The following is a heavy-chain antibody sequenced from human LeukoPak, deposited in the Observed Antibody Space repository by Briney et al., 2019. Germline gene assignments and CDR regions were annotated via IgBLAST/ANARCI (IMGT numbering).Heavy chain of an antibody. D-gene: IGHD5-24*01. CDR2: ISESGDAT. Sequence: GGSLRLSCTASGITFSNYAMSWVRQAPGKGLEWVSTISESGDATWNADSVKGRLTISRDNSKNTLYLQMNSLRAEDTAIYYCANRDRVGTIRDWGQGTLVTVSS. V-gene: IGHV3-23*01. CDR1: GITFSNYA. J-gene: IGHJ4*02. CDR3: ANRDRVGTIRD.